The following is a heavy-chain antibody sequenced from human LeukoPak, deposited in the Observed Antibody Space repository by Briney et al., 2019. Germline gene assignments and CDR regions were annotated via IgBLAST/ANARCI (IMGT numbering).Heavy chain of an antibody. CDR3: TRGTTYYDSSGPLGDYYYYGMDV. D-gene: IGHD3-22*01. Sequence: APAKVSCKASGYTFTGYYMHWVRQAPGQGLEWMGWINPNSGGTNYAQKFQGRVTMTRDTSISTAYMELSRLRSDDTAVYYCTRGTTYYDSSGPLGDYYYYGMDVWGQGTTVTVSS. V-gene: IGHV1-2*02. CDR1: GYTFTGYY. CDR2: INPNSGGT. J-gene: IGHJ6*02.